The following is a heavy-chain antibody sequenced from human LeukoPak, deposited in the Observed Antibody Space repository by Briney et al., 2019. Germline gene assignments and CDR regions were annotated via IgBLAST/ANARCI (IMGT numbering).Heavy chain of an antibody. CDR3: AREGSFDTSGYNDALDI. D-gene: IGHD3-22*01. V-gene: IGHV3-23*01. CDR1: GFTFNSYA. Sequence: GGSLRLSCAVSGFTFNSYAMNWVRQAPGKGLEWVSTISGSGGSIYYADSVKGRFTISRDNSKNTLYLQMNSLRAEDTAVYYCAREGSFDTSGYNDALDIWGQGTMVTVSA. CDR2: ISGSGGSI. J-gene: IGHJ3*02.